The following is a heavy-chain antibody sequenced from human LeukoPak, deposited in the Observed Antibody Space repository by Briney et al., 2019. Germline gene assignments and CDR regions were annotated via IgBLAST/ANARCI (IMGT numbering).Heavy chain of an antibody. CDR2: MYHSGST. Sequence: PSETLSLTCAVSGGSISSSNWWSWVRQPPGKGLEWIGEMYHSGSTNYNPSLKSRVTISLDKSKNQFSLRLTSVTAADTAVYYCARDYIDYDILTGPPHYYMDVWGKGTTVTVSS. CDR1: GGSISSSNW. V-gene: IGHV4-4*02. J-gene: IGHJ6*03. D-gene: IGHD3-9*01. CDR3: ARDYIDYDILTGPPHYYMDV.